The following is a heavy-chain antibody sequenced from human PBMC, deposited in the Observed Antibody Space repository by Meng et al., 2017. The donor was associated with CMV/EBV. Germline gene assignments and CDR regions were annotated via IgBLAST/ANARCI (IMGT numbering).Heavy chain of an antibody. D-gene: IGHD2-2*01. CDR1: GGSFSGYY. J-gene: IGHJ4*02. V-gene: IGHV4-34*01. CDR3: AKPIVVVPAAIESGFDY. Sequence: SETLSLTCAVYGGSFSGYYWSWIRQPPGKGLEWIGEINHSGSTNYNPSLKSRVTISVDTSKNQFSLKLSSVAAADTAVYYCAKPIVVVPAAIESGFDYWGQGTLVTVSS. CDR2: INHSGST.